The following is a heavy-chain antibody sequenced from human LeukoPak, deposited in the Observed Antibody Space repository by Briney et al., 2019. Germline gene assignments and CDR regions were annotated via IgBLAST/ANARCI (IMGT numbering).Heavy chain of an antibody. CDR3: ARFNYYGSGSNDY. D-gene: IGHD3-10*01. CDR2: IYYSGST. CDR1: GGSISSYN. V-gene: IGHV4-59*01. J-gene: IGHJ4*02. Sequence: SETLSLTCTVSGGSISSYNWSWIRQPPGKGLEWIGYIYYSGSTNYNSSLKSRVTISVDTSKNQFSPKLSSVTAADTAVYYCARFNYYGSGSNDYWGQGTLVTVSS.